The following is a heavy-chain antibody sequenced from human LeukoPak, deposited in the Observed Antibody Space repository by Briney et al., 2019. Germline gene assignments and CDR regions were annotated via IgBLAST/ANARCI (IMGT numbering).Heavy chain of an antibody. V-gene: IGHV4-34*01. Sequence: SETLSLTCAVYGGSFSVYHWSWIRQPPGKGLEWIGEINHSGSTNYIPSLKSRVTISIDTSKNQFSLRLSSVTAADTALYYCARLFKSTSWLKLDFWGQGTLVTVSS. D-gene: IGHD3-10*01. CDR2: INHSGST. J-gene: IGHJ4*02. CDR3: ARLFKSTSWLKLDF. CDR1: GGSFSVYH.